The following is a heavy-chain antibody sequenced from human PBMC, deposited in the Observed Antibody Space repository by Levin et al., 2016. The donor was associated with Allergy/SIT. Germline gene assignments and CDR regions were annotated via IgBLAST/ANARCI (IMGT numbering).Heavy chain of an antibody. CDR1: GGSISSSSYY. J-gene: IGHJ5*02. CDR3: ARHEGGNSNWFDP. CDR2: IYYSGST. Sequence: SETLSLTCTVSGGSISSSSYYWGWIRQPPGKGLEWIGSIYYSGSTYYNPSLKSRVTISVDTSKNQFSLKLSSVTAADTAVYYCARHEGGNSNWFDPWGQGTLVTVSS. D-gene: IGHD4-23*01. V-gene: IGHV4-39*01.